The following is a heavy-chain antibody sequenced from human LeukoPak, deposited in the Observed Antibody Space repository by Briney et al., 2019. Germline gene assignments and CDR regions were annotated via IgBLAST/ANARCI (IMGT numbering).Heavy chain of an antibody. V-gene: IGHV3-7*01. CDR2: INQDGSER. D-gene: IGHD1-14*01. Sequence: GGSLRLSCAASGFTFGSHWMNWVRQAPGKGLEWVAHINQDGSERYYVDSVKGRFTISRDNAKSSLYLQMNSLRDEDTAVYYCARDSYRALEYWGQGNLVTVSS. CDR3: ARDSYRALEY. CDR1: GFTFGSHW. J-gene: IGHJ4*02.